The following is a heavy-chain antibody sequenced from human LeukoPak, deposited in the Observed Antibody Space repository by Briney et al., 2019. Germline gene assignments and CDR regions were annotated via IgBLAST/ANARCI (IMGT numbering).Heavy chain of an antibody. D-gene: IGHD3/OR15-3a*01. CDR2: INAGNGNT. CDR3: ARAGGGLVTYYYYYGMDV. Sequence: ASVKVSCKASGYTFTSYAMHWVRQAPGQSLEWMGWINAGNGNTKYSQKFQGRVTITRGTSASTAYMELSSLRSEDTAVYYCARAGGGLVTYYYYYGMDVWGQGTTVTVSS. CDR1: GYTFTSYA. V-gene: IGHV1-3*01. J-gene: IGHJ6*02.